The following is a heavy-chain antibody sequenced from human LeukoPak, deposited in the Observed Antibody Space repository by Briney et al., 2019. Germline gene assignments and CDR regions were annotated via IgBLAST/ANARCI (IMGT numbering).Heavy chain of an antibody. V-gene: IGHV4-4*07. CDR2: IYTSGST. D-gene: IGHD3-3*01. Sequence: SETLSLTCTVSGGSISSYYWSWIRQPAGKGLEWIGRIYTSGSTNYNPSLKSRVTMSVDTSKNQFSLKLSSVTAADTAVYYCAGDRYDFWSGQYYHYMDVWGKGTTVTVSS. CDR3: AGDRYDFWSGQYYHYMDV. CDR1: GGSISSYY. J-gene: IGHJ6*03.